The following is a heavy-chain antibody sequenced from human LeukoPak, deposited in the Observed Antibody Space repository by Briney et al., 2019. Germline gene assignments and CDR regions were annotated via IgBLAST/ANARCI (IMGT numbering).Heavy chain of an antibody. CDR2: ISSSSSYI. CDR1: GFTFSSYS. D-gene: IGHD3-16*02. Sequence: GGSLRLSCAASGFTFSSYSMNCVCQAPGKGLEWVSSISSSSSYIYYADSVKGRFTISRDNDKNSLYLQMNSLRAEDTAVYYCASFLRVGGVILWGQGTLVTVSS. V-gene: IGHV3-21*01. J-gene: IGHJ4*02. CDR3: ASFLRVGGVIL.